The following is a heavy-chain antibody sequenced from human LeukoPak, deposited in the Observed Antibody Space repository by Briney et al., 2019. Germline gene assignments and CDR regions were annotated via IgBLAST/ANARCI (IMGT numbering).Heavy chain of an antibody. D-gene: IGHD6-25*01. CDR1: GGSISSSSYY. CDR3: ARGGAAIYAFDI. V-gene: IGHV4-39*07. CDR2: IYYSGST. J-gene: IGHJ3*02. Sequence: SETLSLTCTVSGGSISSSSYYWGWIRQPPGKGLEWIGSIYYSGSTYYNPSLKSRVTISVDTSKNQFSLKLSSVTAADTAVYYCARGGAAIYAFDIWGQGTVVTVSS.